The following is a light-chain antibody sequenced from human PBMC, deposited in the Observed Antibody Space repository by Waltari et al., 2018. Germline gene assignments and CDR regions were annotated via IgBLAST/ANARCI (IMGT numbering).Light chain of an antibody. CDR1: QGISKW. CDR2: KAS. J-gene: IGKJ2*03. V-gene: IGKV1-5*03. Sequence: ENQMTQSPSTLSASVGDRVTITCRASQGISKWLAWYQQKPGKAPQVLIYKASNLKSGVPSRFSGTGSGTEFTLTISSLQPDDFATYYCQQYDSFYSFGQGTKLEI. CDR3: QQYDSFYS.